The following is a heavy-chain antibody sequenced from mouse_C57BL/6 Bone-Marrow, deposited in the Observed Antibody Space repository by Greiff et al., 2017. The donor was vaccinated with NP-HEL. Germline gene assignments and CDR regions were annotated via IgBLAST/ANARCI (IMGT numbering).Heavy chain of an antibody. J-gene: IGHJ1*03. Sequence: VKLQQSGAELVRPGTSVKMSCKASGYTFTNYWIGWAKQRPGHGLEWIGDIYPGGGYTNYNEKFKGKATLTADKSSSTAYMQFSSLTSEDSAIYYCARLYGSSYWYFDVWGTGTTVTVSS. CDR1: GYTFTNYW. CDR3: ARLYGSSYWYFDV. D-gene: IGHD1-1*01. V-gene: IGHV1-63*01. CDR2: IYPGGGYT.